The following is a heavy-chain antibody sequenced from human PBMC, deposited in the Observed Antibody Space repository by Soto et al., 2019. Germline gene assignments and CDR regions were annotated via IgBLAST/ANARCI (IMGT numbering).Heavy chain of an antibody. V-gene: IGHV3-23*01. CDR2: ISGWSAST. Sequence: EVQLLESGGGFVQPGGSLRLSCAASEFTFTIYAMAWVRQAPGKGLEWVSSISGWSASTHYADSVRGRFTISRDNSKNTLPLQMNSLRADDTAVYYCARRSRYSMYDYYFDYWGQGTLVTVSS. J-gene: IGHJ4*02. CDR3: ARRSRYSMYDYYFDY. D-gene: IGHD1-26*01. CDR1: EFTFTIYA.